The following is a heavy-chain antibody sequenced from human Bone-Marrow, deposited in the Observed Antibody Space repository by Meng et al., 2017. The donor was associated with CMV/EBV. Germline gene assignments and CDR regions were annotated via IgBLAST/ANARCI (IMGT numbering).Heavy chain of an antibody. J-gene: IGHJ5*02. CDR1: GGSFSGYY. CDR2: INHSGST. D-gene: IGHD3-3*01. CDR3: ASGYYDFWSGYHES. Sequence: SETLSLTCTVYGGSFSGYYWNWIRQPPGKGLEWIGEINHSGSTNYNPSLKSRVTISVDTSKNQFSLKLSSVTAADTAVYYCASGYYDFWSGYHESWGQGTLVTVSS. V-gene: IGHV4-34*01.